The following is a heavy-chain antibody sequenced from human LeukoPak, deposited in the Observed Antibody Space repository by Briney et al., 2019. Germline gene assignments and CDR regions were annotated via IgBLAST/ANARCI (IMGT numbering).Heavy chain of an antibody. CDR3: AKGYVLLWFGEA. Sequence: GRSLRLSCAASGFTFSSYGMHWVRQAPGKGLEWVAVISYGGSNKYYADSVKGRFTISRDNSKNTLYLQMNSLRAEDTAVYYCAKGYVLLWFGEAWGQGTLVTVSS. CDR1: GFTFSSYG. V-gene: IGHV3-30*18. CDR2: ISYGGSNK. J-gene: IGHJ5*02. D-gene: IGHD3-10*01.